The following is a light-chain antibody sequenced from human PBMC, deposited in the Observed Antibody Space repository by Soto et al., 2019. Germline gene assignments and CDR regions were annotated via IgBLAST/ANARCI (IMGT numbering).Light chain of an antibody. Sequence: DIQMTEAPSTLSASVKDRVTITCRASQSISSWLAWYQQKPGKAPKLLIYEASSLESGVPSRFSGSGSGTEFTLTISSLQPDDFATYYCQQYNTYPVTFGQGTKVEIK. V-gene: IGKV1-5*03. CDR2: EAS. CDR1: QSISSW. J-gene: IGKJ1*01. CDR3: QQYNTYPVT.